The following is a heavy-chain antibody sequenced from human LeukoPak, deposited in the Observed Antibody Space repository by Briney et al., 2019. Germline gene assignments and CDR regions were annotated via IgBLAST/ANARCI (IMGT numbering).Heavy chain of an antibody. D-gene: IGHD4-23*01. Sequence: GGSLRLSCAASGFTFSSYSMNWVRQAPGRGLEWVSYISSSSSLIHYADSVKGRFTISRDNAENSLDLQMNSLRVEDTALYYCARGGSGNSNWFDPWGQGTLVTVSS. V-gene: IGHV3-21*05. CDR1: GFTFSSYS. J-gene: IGHJ5*02. CDR3: ARGGSGNSNWFDP. CDR2: ISSSSSLI.